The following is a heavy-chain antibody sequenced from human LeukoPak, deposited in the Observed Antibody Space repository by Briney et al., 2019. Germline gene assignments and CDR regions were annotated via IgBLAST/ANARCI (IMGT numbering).Heavy chain of an antibody. D-gene: IGHD1-26*01. CDR2: IYTGGST. V-gene: IGHV4-4*07. Sequence: PSETLSLTCTVSGGSINSYFWTWIRQPAWKGLEWIERIYTGGSTNYNPSLKSRVTMSVDTSKNQFSLKLNSVTAADTAVYYCARQEGGIVGPYWGQGTLVTVSS. CDR1: GGSINSYF. CDR3: ARQEGGIVGPY. J-gene: IGHJ4*02.